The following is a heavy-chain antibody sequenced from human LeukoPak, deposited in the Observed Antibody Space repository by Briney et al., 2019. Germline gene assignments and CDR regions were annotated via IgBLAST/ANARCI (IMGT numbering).Heavy chain of an antibody. CDR2: VNPNSGHT. CDR1: GYTFTSYD. V-gene: IGHV1-8*01. J-gene: IGHJ4*02. CDR3: ARGAPGSYCSGGSCPYFDY. Sequence: GASVKVSCKASGYTFTSYDINWVRQATGQGLAWMGWVNPNSGHTGYAQKFQGRVTMTRNTSITTAYMELSSLTSEDTAVYYCARGAPGSYCSGGSCPYFDYWGQGTLVSVSS. D-gene: IGHD2-15*01.